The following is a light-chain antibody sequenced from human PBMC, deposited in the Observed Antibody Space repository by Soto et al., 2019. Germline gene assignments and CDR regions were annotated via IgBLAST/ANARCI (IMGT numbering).Light chain of an antibody. CDR3: QQYNRWPLT. CDR1: QSVNSN. Sequence: EIVMTQSPATLSVSPGERATLYCRASQSVNSNLAWYQQKPGQAPRLLIYVASTRATGIPARFSGSGSGTEFTLTISSLQSEDFAVYYCQQYNRWPLTFGGGTKVEIK. V-gene: IGKV3-15*01. J-gene: IGKJ4*01. CDR2: VAS.